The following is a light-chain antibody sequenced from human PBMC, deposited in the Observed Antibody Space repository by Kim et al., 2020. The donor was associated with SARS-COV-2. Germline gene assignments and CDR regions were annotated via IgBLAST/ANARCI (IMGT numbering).Light chain of an antibody. Sequence: LGQTVRITCQGDSLRSYYASWYQQKPGQAPVLVIYGKNNRPSGIPDRFSGSSSGNTASSTITGAQAEDEADYYCNSRDSSGNHLVVFGGGTQLTVL. CDR3: NSRDSSGNHLVV. J-gene: IGLJ2*01. V-gene: IGLV3-19*01. CDR1: SLRSYY. CDR2: GKN.